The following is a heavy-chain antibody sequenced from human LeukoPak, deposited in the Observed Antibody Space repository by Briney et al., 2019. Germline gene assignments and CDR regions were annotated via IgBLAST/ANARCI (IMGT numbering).Heavy chain of an antibody. V-gene: IGHV1-2*02. CDR3: ARVGLTRGEAFDI. J-gene: IGHJ3*02. D-gene: IGHD3-16*01. Sequence: GASVKVSFKASGYTFTDYNIHWVRQAPGQGLEWMGWTDPKRGATKYAQKFEGRVTMTRDTSITTVYMELSSLRFDDTAMYSCARVGLTRGEAFDIWGQGTMVTVSS. CDR1: GYTFTDYN. CDR2: TDPKRGAT.